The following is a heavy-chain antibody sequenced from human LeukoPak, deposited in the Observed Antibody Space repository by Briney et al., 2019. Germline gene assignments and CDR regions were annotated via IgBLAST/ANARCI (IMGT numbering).Heavy chain of an antibody. V-gene: IGHV3-7*01. CDR3: ARELWPADH. CDR2: IKLDGSEK. D-gene: IGHD5-18*01. J-gene: IGHJ4*02. CDR1: GFTFSSYW. Sequence: GGSLRLSCAASGFTFSSYWMGWVRQAPGKGLEWVANIKLDGSEKHYVEPVKGRFTISRDNAKSSLYLQMNSLRAEDTAVYYRARELWPADHWGQGTLVTVSS.